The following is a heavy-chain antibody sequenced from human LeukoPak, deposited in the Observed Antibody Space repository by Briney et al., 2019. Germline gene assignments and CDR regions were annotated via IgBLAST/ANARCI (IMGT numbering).Heavy chain of an antibody. CDR3: ARDASVTTNDAFDM. CDR2: ISGYNGNT. J-gene: IGHJ3*02. V-gene: IGHV1-18*01. CDR1: GYTFSTYG. D-gene: IGHD4-17*01. Sequence: ASVKVSCKTSGYTFSTYGISWVRQAPGQGLEWMGWISGYNGNTNYAQKFQGRVTMTTDTSTSTAYMELRSLRSDDTAVYYCARDASVTTNDAFDMWGRGTMVTVSS.